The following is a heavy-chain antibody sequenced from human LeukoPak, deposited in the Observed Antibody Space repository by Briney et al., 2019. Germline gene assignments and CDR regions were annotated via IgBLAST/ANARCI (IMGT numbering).Heavy chain of an antibody. V-gene: IGHV3-48*01. Sequence: GGSLRLSCAASGFTFSSYSMNWVRQVPGKGLEWVSYISSSSSTIYYADSVKGRFTISRDNAKNSLYLQINSLRAEDTAVYYCARERGYSYGYSDYWGQGTLVTVSS. CDR1: GFTFSSYS. CDR2: ISSSSSTI. CDR3: ARERGYSYGYSDY. D-gene: IGHD5-18*01. J-gene: IGHJ4*02.